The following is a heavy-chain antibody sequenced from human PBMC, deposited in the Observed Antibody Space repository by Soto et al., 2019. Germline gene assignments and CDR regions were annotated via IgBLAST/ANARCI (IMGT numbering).Heavy chain of an antibody. V-gene: IGHV1-69*13. CDR2: IIPIFGTA. J-gene: IGHJ6*02. CDR3: ARYALTSIAARGGYYYYYGMDV. CDR1: GGTFSSYA. Sequence: GASVKVSCKASGGTFSSYAISWVRQAPGQGLEWMGGIIPIFGTANYAQKFQGRVTITADESTSTAYMELSSLRSEDTAVYYCARYALTSIAARGGYYYYYGMDVWGQGTTVTVSS. D-gene: IGHD6-6*01.